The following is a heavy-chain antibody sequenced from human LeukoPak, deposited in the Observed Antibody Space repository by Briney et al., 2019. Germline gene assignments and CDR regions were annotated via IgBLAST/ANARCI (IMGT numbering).Heavy chain of an antibody. Sequence: HPGGSLRLSCAASGFSFSSFGMHWVRQAPGKGPEWVALIRYDGSQKWYADSVKGRFTISRDNSKNTLYLQMNSLRSEDTAVYYCTKVICEWAGLDYWGQGTLVTVSS. J-gene: IGHJ4*02. CDR1: GFSFSSFG. V-gene: IGHV3-30*02. CDR3: TKVICEWAGLDY. CDR2: IRYDGSQK. D-gene: IGHD1-26*01.